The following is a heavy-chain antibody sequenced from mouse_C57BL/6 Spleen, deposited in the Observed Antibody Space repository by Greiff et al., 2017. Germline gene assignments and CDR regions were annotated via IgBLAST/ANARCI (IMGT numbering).Heavy chain of an antibody. CDR2: ISGGGGNT. CDR1: GFTFSSYT. J-gene: IGHJ2*01. D-gene: IGHD2-3*01. CDR3: ARHGGLLHYFDY. V-gene: IGHV5-9*01. Sequence: EVKLMESGGGLVKPGGSLKLSCAASGFTFSSYTMSWVRQTPEKRLEWVATISGGGGNTYYPDSVKGRFTISRDNAKNTLYLQRSSLRSEDTALYYCARHGGLLHYFDYWGQGTTLTVSS.